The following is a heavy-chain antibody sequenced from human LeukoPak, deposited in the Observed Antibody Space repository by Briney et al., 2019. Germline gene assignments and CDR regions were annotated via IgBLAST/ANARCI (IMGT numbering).Heavy chain of an antibody. J-gene: IGHJ6*03. CDR2: IDHTGST. V-gene: IGHV4-59*11. CDR3: ARGRVSSSSWHSTYYYYFYMDV. CDR1: DDSISIHY. D-gene: IGHD6-13*01. Sequence: SETLSLTCSVSDDSISIHYWSWIRQPPGKGLEWIGYIDHTGSTNYNPSLNSRVTISRDTSKNHFSLELSSVTAADTAVYFCARGRVSSSSWHSTYYYYFYMDVWGKGTTVTVSS.